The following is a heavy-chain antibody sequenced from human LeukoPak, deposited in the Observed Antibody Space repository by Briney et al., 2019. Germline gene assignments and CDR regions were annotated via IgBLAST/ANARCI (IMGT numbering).Heavy chain of an antibody. CDR1: GFTFSSYA. D-gene: IGHD6-19*01. CDR3: GRDQGGSIGWYGDY. V-gene: IGHV3-30*04. J-gene: IGHJ4*02. CDR2: ISNDGTNK. Sequence: GGSLRLSCAASGFTFSSYAMDWVRQAPGKGLEWVAFISNDGTNKYHADSVKGRFTISRDNSKNTLYLQMNSLRAEDTAVYYCGRDQGGSIGWYGDYWGQGTLVTVSS.